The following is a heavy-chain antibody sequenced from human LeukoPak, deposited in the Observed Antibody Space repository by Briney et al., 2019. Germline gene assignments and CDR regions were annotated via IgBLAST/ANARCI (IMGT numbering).Heavy chain of an antibody. CDR1: GGSISSSRYY. J-gene: IGHJ4*02. CDR3: ARDTIAAADMSDY. Sequence: SETLSLTCTVSGGSISSSRYYWGWIRQPPGKGLEWIGSIYYSGSTYYNPSLKSRVTISVDTSKNQFSLKLSSVTAADTAVYYCARDTIAAADMSDYWGQGTLVTVSS. D-gene: IGHD6-13*01. CDR2: IYYSGST. V-gene: IGHV4-39*07.